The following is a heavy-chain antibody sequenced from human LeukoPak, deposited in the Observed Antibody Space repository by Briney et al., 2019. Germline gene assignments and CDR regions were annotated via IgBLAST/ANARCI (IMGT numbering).Heavy chain of an antibody. J-gene: IGHJ6*03. V-gene: IGHV1-18*01. CDR2: ISPYTTKT. Sequence: ASVKVSCKASGYTFISYGIIWVRQAPGQGLEWMGWISPYTTKTNYAQSLQVRVTMTTDTSTSTAYMELRSLRSDDTAVYYCAREGGVGPTAPPDYYSYQMDVWGKGTTVTVSS. CDR1: GYTFISYG. CDR3: AREGGVGPTAPPDYYSYQMDV. D-gene: IGHD1-26*01.